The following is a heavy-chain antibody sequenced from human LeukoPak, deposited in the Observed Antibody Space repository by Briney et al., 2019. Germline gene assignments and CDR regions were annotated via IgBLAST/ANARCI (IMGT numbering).Heavy chain of an antibody. V-gene: IGHV3-23*01. CDR1: GFTFSSYA. Sequence: GGSLKLSCTASGFTFSSYAMSWVRQAPGKGLEWVSAISGGGDDTYYADSVKGRFTISRDNSKNTLYLQMNRLRGEDTAIYYCVKEMGSVDTAMVSLSRLGYWGQGTLVTVSS. CDR2: ISGGGDDT. D-gene: IGHD5-18*01. J-gene: IGHJ4*02. CDR3: VKEMGSVDTAMVSLSRLGY.